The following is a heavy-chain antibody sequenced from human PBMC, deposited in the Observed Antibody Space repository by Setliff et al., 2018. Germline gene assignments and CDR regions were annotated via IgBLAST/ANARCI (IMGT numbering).Heavy chain of an antibody. Sequence: PSETLSLTCTVSGGSISSGSYYWIWIRQPAGKGLEWIGHIYSSGRTNYNPSLKSRVTISVDRSKNQFSLKLISVIAADTAVYYCARDSYSSSSGGFYYYYYYRDDWGKGTTVTVSS. CDR1: GGSISSGSYY. CDR3: ARDSYSSSSGGFYYYYYYRDD. D-gene: IGHD6-6*01. V-gene: IGHV4-61*09. J-gene: IGHJ6*03. CDR2: IYSSGRT.